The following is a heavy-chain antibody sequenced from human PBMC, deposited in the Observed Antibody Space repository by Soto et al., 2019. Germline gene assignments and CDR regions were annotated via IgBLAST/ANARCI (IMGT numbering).Heavy chain of an antibody. V-gene: IGHV1-69*01. J-gene: IGHJ4*02. CDR2: ITPIFGTT. D-gene: IGHD3-10*01. CDR1: GVTFTTHE. CDR3: ARDQYRHGSGTYYVTGWDY. Sequence: QVQLVQSGAEVRKTGSSVKVSCRAYGVTFTTHEFSWVRQAPGQGPEWMGGITPIFGTTKYAQKFQSRVTITADESTSTVYMELRSLRSDDTAVYYCARDQYRHGSGTYYVTGWDYWGQGTLVTVSS.